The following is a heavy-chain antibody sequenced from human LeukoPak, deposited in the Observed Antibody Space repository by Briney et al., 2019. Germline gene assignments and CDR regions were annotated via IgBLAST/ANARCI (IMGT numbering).Heavy chain of an antibody. CDR3: ARGHTAVTRHFDF. J-gene: IGHJ4*02. D-gene: IGHD4-17*01. V-gene: IGHV3-21*01. CDR1: WFTYTTYR. Sequence: GGSLRLSCEASWFTYTTYRMLWLRPPPPKELEGVYSISSGSSAISSADALKGRFTISRDDAKNLLYLDMNSLRAEDTAVYYCARGHTAVTRHFDFWGQGTLVTVSS. CDR2: ISSGSSAI.